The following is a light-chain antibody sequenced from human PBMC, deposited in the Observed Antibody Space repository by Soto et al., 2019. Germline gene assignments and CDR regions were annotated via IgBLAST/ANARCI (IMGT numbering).Light chain of an antibody. CDR3: MQALQTPYT. CDR1: QSILHSNGYNF. V-gene: IGKV2-28*01. Sequence: DIVMTQSPLSLPVTPGEPASISCRSSQSILHSNGYNFLDWYLQKPGQSPQLLIYLGSNRASGVPDTFSGSGSGTDFTLRISTVEAEDVGIYYCMQALQTPYTFGQGTKLELK. J-gene: IGKJ2*01. CDR2: LGS.